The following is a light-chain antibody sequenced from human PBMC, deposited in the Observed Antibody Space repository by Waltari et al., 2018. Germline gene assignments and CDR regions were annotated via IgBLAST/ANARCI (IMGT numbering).Light chain of an antibody. CDR2: EAS. CDR1: QGISSW. CDR3: QQYNTVPLT. J-gene: IGKJ4*01. Sequence: DIQMTQSPSSLSASVGDRVTITCRTSQGISSWLAWYQQKPGKAPNLLIYEASSLQSGVPPRFSGSGSGTDFTLTISSLQPEDFATYYCQQYNTVPLTFCGGTKVEIK. V-gene: IGKV1-5*01.